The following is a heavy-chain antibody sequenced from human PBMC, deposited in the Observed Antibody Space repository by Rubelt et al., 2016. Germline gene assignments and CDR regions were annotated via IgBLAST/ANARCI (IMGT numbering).Heavy chain of an antibody. Sequence: QVQLQQWGAGLLKPSETLSLTCAVYGESFSGHFWSWIRQPPGKGLEWIGEISHRGSTSYNPSLKSRVTISIDTSKNQFSLKLSSVTAADTAVYYCARGRGLLDGDYVDYWGQGTLVTVSS. V-gene: IGHV4-34*01. CDR1: GESFSGHF. CDR3: ARGRGLLDGDYVDY. CDR2: ISHRGST. J-gene: IGHJ4*02. D-gene: IGHD3/OR15-3a*01.